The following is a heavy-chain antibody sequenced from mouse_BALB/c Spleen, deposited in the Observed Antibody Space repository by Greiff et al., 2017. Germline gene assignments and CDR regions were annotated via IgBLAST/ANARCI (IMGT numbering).Heavy chain of an antibody. CDR2: IDPENGNT. V-gene: IGHV14-1*02. CDR3: ARGDGNFHYYAMDY. Sequence: VQLKQSGAELVRPGALVKLSCKASGFNIKDYYMHWVKQRPEQGLEWIGWIDPENGNTIYDPKFQGKASITADTSSNTAYLQLSSLTSEDTAVYYCARGDGNFHYYAMDYWGQGTSVTVSS. J-gene: IGHJ4*01. CDR1: GFNIKDYY. D-gene: IGHD2-1*01.